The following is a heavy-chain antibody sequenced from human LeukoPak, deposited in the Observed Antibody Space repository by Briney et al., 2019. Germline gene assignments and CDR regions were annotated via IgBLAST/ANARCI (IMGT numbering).Heavy chain of an antibody. Sequence: GGSLRLSCVASRFTFSHYGMHWVRQAPGKGLEWVAVIWNDGSNRYYADSVKGRFTISRDNSKNTVYLQMNSLRAADTSVYYCAKDAQRGFDYSNSLEYWGQGTLVTVSS. CDR3: AKDAQRGFDYSNSLEY. J-gene: IGHJ4*02. CDR2: IWNDGSNR. D-gene: IGHD4-11*01. V-gene: IGHV3-33*06. CDR1: RFTFSHYG.